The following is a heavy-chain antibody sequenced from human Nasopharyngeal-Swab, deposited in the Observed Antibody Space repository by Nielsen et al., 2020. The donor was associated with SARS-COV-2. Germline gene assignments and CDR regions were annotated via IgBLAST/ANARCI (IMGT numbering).Heavy chain of an antibody. J-gene: IGHJ4*02. CDR2: ISGSGGST. V-gene: IGHV3-23*01. Sequence: GGSLRLSCAASGFTFSSYAMSWVRQAPGKGQEWGSAISGSGGSTYYADSVKGRFTISRDNSKNTLYLQMNSLRAEDTAVYYCAKVPLYYYDSSGPRDYWGQGTLVTVSS. CDR3: AKVPLYYYDSSGPRDY. D-gene: IGHD3-22*01. CDR1: GFTFSSYA.